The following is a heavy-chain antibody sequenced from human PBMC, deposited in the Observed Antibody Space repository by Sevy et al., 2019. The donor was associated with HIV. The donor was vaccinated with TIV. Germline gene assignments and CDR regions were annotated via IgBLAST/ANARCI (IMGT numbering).Heavy chain of an antibody. V-gene: IGHV4-34*01. D-gene: IGHD3-22*01. CDR3: ARGPYYYESINHKLYYDYGMDV. CDR1: GESFSNYY. Sequence: SETLSLTCTVYGESFSNYYWSWIRQPPGKGLEWIGEINQSGSTNYNASLKSRITISVDTSKKHFTLRLNFVTAADTAVYYCARGPYYYESINHKLYYDYGMDVWGQGTTVTVSS. CDR2: INQSGST. J-gene: IGHJ6*02.